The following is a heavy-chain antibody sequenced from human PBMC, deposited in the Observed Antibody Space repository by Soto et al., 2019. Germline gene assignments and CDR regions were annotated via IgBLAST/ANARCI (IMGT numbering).Heavy chain of an antibody. Sequence: SETLSLTCTVSGGSISSGDYYWSWIRQPPGKGLEWIGYIYYSGSTYYNPSLKSRVAISVDTSKNQFSLKLSSVTAADTAVYYCARGISYGAFDYWGQGTLVTVSS. D-gene: IGHD4-17*01. CDR1: GGSISSGDYY. CDR3: ARGISYGAFDY. V-gene: IGHV4-30-4*01. J-gene: IGHJ4*02. CDR2: IYYSGST.